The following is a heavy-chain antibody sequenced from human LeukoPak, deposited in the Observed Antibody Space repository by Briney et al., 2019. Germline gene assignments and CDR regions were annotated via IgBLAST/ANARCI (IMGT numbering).Heavy chain of an antibody. CDR3: ARSASWLWLSFDY. J-gene: IGHJ4*02. V-gene: IGHV3-64*01. CDR1: GFTFSSYA. D-gene: IGHD5-18*01. Sequence: PGGSLRLSCAASGFTFSSYAMHWVRQAPGKGLEYVSAISSNGGSTYYANSVKGRFTISRDNSKNTLYLQMGSLRAEDMAVYYCARSASWLWLSFDYWGQGTLLTVSS. CDR2: ISSNGGST.